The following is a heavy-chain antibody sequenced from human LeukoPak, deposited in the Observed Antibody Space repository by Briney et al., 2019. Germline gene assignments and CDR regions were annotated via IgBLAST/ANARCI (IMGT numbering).Heavy chain of an antibody. CDR3: ASGYSYGLVVYYFDY. Sequence: GGSLRLSCAASGFTFSSYSMNWVRQAPGKGLEWVSAISGSGGSTYYADSVKGRFTISRDNSKNTLYLQMNSLRAEDTAVYYCASGYSYGLVVYYFDYWGQGTLVTVSS. CDR2: ISGSGGST. D-gene: IGHD5-18*01. J-gene: IGHJ4*02. V-gene: IGHV3-23*01. CDR1: GFTFSSYS.